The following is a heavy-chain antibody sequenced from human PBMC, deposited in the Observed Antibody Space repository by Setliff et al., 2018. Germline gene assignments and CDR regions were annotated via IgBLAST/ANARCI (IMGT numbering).Heavy chain of an antibody. CDR2: IYYSEST. D-gene: IGHD3-3*01. Sequence: SETLSLTCTVSGGSISSSSYYWGWIRQPPGKGLEWIGSIYYSESTYYNPSLKSRVTISVDTSKNQFSLKLSSVTAADTAVYYCARRTGYYNFWSGYYDYWGQGTLVTVSS. CDR1: GGSISSSSYY. V-gene: IGHV4-39*07. CDR3: ARRTGYYNFWSGYYDY. J-gene: IGHJ4*02.